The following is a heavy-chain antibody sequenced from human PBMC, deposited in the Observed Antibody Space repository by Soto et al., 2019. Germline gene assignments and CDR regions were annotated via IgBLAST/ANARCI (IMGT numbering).Heavy chain of an antibody. J-gene: IGHJ1*01. CDR2: ISSSSSTI. Sequence: GGSLRLSCAASGFTFSSYSMNWVRQAPGKGLEWVSYISSSSSTIYYADSVKGRFTISRDNAKNSLYLQMNSLRAEDTAVYYCARDSRPDSRTPYPFQHWGQGTLVTVSS. V-gene: IGHV3-48*01. CDR3: ARDSRPDSRTPYPFQH. CDR1: GFTFSSYS. D-gene: IGHD6-13*01.